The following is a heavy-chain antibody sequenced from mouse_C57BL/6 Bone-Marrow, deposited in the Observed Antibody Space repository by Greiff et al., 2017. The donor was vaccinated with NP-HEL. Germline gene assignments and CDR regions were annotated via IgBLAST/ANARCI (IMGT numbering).Heavy chain of an antibody. V-gene: IGHV1-18*01. CDR3: ARRRVTVDNYYAMDY. J-gene: IGHJ4*01. CDR1: GYTFTDYN. Sequence: LKESGPELVKPGASVKIPCKASGYTFTDYNMDWVKQSHGKSLEWIGDINPNNGGTIYNQKFKGKATLTVDKSSSTAYMELRSLTSEDTAVYYCARRRVTVDNYYAMDYWGQGTSVTVSS. CDR2: INPNNGGT. D-gene: IGHD1-1*01.